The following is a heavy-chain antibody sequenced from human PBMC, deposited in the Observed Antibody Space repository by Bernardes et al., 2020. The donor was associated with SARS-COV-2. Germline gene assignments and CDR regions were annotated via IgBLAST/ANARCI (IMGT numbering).Heavy chain of an antibody. CDR3: SKLAFAGLAGTNSDY. CDR1: GFSFDDHP. CDR2: IPCNCGRI. D-gene: IGHD6-19*01. Sequence: GGSLRLSCIASGFSFDDHPMPWVRQPPGPGLELVSCIPCNCGRIGYADSVKGRFTTSRDNAKNSLYLQMNSLRVDDTALYYCSKLAFAGLAGTNSDYWGQRTLVTVSS. V-gene: IGHV3-9*01. J-gene: IGHJ4*02.